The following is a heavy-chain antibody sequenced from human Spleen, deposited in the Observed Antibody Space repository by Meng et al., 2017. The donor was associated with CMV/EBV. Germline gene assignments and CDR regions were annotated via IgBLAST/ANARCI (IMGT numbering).Heavy chain of an antibody. CDR2: IYTSGST. Sequence: VPLRASGPGLVRPSETLFLTCTVSGGSISSYYWSWIRQPAGKGLEWIGRIYTSGSTNHNPSLKRRVTMSVDTSKNQFSLKLSSVTAADTAVYYCARDGVRWRYFNWFDPWGQGTLVTVSS. CDR1: GGSISSYY. V-gene: IGHV4-4*07. D-gene: IGHD2/OR15-2a*01. CDR3: ARDGVRWRYFNWFDP. J-gene: IGHJ5*02.